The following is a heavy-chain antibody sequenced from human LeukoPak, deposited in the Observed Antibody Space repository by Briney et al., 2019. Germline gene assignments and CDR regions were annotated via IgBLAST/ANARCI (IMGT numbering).Heavy chain of an antibody. CDR3: AKDRGGGEVDY. J-gene: IGHJ4*02. CDR2: IWYDGSNK. CDR1: GFTFSSYG. D-gene: IGHD4-23*01. Sequence: GGSLRLSCAASGFTFSSYGMHWVRQAPGKGLVWVAVIWYDGSNKYYADSVKGRFTISRDNSKNTLYLQMNSLRAEDTAVYYCAKDRGGGEVDYWGQGTLVTVSS. V-gene: IGHV3-33*06.